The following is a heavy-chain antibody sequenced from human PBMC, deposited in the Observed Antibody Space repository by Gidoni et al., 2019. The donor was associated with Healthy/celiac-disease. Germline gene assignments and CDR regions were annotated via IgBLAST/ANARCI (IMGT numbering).Heavy chain of an antibody. Sequence: EVQLVETGGGLVQTGGSLRLSCPASGVTSRSYSRNGVRQAPGQGLECVSYISSSSRTIYYADSVKGRFTISRDNAKNSLYLQMNSLRDEDTAVYYCARVPDEIYVWGTNDAFDIWGQGTMVTVSS. J-gene: IGHJ3*02. D-gene: IGHD3-16*01. CDR2: ISSSSRTI. V-gene: IGHV3-48*02. CDR3: ARVPDEIYVWGTNDAFDI. CDR1: GVTSRSYS.